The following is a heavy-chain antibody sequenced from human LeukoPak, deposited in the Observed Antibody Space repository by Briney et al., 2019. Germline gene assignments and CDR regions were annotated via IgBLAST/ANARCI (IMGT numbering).Heavy chain of an antibody. CDR1: GGTFSSYA. J-gene: IGHJ4*02. V-gene: IGHV1-69*06. CDR2: IIPIFGTA. D-gene: IGHD4-17*01. CDR3: ASTTVTNEVDY. Sequence: ASVKVSCKASGGTFSSYAISWVRQAPGQGLEWMGRIIPIFGTANYAQKFQGRVTITADKSTSTAYMELSSLRSEDTVVYYCASTTVTNEVDYWGQGTLVTVSS.